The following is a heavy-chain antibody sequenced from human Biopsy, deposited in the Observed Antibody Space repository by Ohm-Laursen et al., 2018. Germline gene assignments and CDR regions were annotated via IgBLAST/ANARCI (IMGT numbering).Heavy chain of an antibody. CDR1: GFTFGHYT. J-gene: IGHJ2*01. Sequence: SLRLSCTASGFTFGHYTMNWVRQAPGKGLEWVSIICYDGTNEDYADSVKGRFTISRDNSKNTLYLQINTLTLEDTAFYYCARGLSSGWYGYFDVWGRGTLVTVSS. V-gene: IGHV3-33*04. CDR3: ARGLSSGWYGYFDV. D-gene: IGHD6-19*01. CDR2: ICYDGTNE.